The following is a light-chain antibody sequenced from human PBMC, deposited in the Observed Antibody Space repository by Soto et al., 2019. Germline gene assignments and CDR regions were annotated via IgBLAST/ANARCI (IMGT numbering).Light chain of an antibody. CDR1: QSVGNN. Sequence: EIVMTQSLATLSVFPGERATLSCRASQSVGNNLAWYQQKPGQAPRLLIHGASTMATGIPARFSGSGSGTDFTLTINRVEPEDFAVYFCQQYAGSPRTFGQGTKVDIK. CDR2: GAS. CDR3: QQYAGSPRT. J-gene: IGKJ1*01. V-gene: IGKV3-15*01.